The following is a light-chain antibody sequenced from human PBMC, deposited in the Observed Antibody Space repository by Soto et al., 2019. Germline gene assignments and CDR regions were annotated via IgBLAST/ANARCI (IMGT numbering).Light chain of an antibody. CDR3: QQYNTWPQK. CDR1: QTINNN. J-gene: IGKJ1*01. CDR2: GAS. Sequence: VMTQAPATLSVSPGERGTLSCRASQTINNNVAWYQLKDGQVPRLLLYGASTRATDIPARFSGSGSGTELTLTISSLQSEDFAEYHCQQYNTWPQKLGQGTKV. V-gene: IGKV3-15*01.